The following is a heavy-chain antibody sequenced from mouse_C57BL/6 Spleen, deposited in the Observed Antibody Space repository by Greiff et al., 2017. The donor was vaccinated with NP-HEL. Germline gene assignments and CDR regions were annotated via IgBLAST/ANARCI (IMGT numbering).Heavy chain of an antibody. CDR2: IDPETGGT. D-gene: IGHD1-1*01. CDR3: TRRAYYYGSSSYAMDY. CDR1: GYTFTDYE. J-gene: IGHJ4*01. Sequence: VQLQQSGAELVRPGASVTLSCKASGYTFTDYEMHWVKQTPVHGLEWIGAIDPETGGTAYNQKFKGKAILTADISSSTAYMELRSLTSEDSAVYYCTRRAYYYGSSSYAMDYWGQGTSVTVSS. V-gene: IGHV1-15*01.